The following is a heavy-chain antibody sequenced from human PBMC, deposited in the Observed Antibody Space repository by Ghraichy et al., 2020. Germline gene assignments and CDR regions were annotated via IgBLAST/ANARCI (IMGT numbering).Heavy chain of an antibody. D-gene: IGHD4-17*01. CDR3: ARPSTVTKKPWFDP. CDR1: GGSFRSYY. Sequence: SETLSLTCAVYGGSFRSYYWTWIRQSPGKGLEWIGEINHAGSTNYNPSLESRVTISVDTSKDQISLKLTSVTAADTAVYYCARPSTVTKKPWFDPWGQGTLVTVSS. V-gene: IGHV4-34*01. CDR2: INHAGST. J-gene: IGHJ5*02.